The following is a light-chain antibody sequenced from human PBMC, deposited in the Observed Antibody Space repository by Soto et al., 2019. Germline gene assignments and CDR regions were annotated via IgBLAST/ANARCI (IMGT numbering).Light chain of an antibody. CDR2: GAS. J-gene: IGKJ1*01. CDR3: QQYGSSPRT. Sequence: ESVWTDSPGTLSLSPGERATLSCRASQSVSSSYLAWYQQKPGQAPRLFIYGASSRATGIPDRFSGSGSGTDFTLTISRLEPEDFAVYYCQQYGSSPRTFGQGTKVDI. V-gene: IGKV3-20*01. CDR1: QSVSSSY.